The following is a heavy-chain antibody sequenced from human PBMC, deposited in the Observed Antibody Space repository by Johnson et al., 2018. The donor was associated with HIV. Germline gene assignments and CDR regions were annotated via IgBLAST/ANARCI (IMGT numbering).Heavy chain of an antibody. J-gene: IGHJ3*02. Sequence: VQLVESGGGLVKPGGSLRLSCAASGFTFSSYAMHWVRQAPGKGLEWVAVISYDGSNKYYADSVKGRFTISRDNSKNTLYLQMNSLRAEDTAVYYCAKSGLFVLVVYAPDVFDIWGQGTMVTVSS. D-gene: IGHD2-8*02. CDR1: GFTFSSYA. CDR3: AKSGLFVLVVYAPDVFDI. CDR2: ISYDGSNK. V-gene: IGHV3-30*18.